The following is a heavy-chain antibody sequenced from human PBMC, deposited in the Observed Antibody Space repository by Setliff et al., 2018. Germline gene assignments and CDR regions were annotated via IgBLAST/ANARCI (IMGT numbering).Heavy chain of an antibody. CDR2: IHYSGSP. D-gene: IGHD6-13*01. Sequence: PSETLSLTCSVSGVSTRSYWWSWIRQPPGKGLEWIGYIHYSGSPNYHPSLKSRVSTSVDTSQNQISLKLSSVTAADTAVYYCARTMYSSSWYGAFDIWGQGTMVTVSS. CDR3: ARTMYSSSWYGAFDI. J-gene: IGHJ3*02. V-gene: IGHV4-59*01. CDR1: GVSTRSYW.